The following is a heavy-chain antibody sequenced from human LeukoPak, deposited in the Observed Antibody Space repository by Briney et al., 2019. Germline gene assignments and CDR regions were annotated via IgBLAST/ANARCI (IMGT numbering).Heavy chain of an antibody. CDR2: IYTSGST. D-gene: IGHD3-16*01. CDR3: ASSWGYRRRYYYMDV. V-gene: IGHV4-4*07. CDR1: GGSISSYY. J-gene: IGHJ6*03. Sequence: SETLSLTCTVSGGSISSYYWSWIRQPAGKGLEWIGRIYTSGSTNYNPSLKSRVTISVDTPKNQFSLKLSSVTAADTAVYYCASSWGYRRRYYYMDVWGKGTTVTVSS.